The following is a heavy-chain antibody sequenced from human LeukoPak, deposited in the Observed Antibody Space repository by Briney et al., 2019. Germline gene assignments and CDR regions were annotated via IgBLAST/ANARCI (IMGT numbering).Heavy chain of an antibody. V-gene: IGHV4-61*02. CDR2: IYTSGST. Sequence: TSQTLSLTCTVSGGSISSGSYYWSWIRQPAGKGLEWIGRIYTSGSTNYNPSLKSRVTISVDTSKNQSSLKLSSVTAADTAVYYCARGTFPAAMRGAISDPWGQGTLVTVSS. CDR1: GGSISSGSYY. D-gene: IGHD2-2*01. CDR3: ARGTFPAAMRGAISDP. J-gene: IGHJ5*02.